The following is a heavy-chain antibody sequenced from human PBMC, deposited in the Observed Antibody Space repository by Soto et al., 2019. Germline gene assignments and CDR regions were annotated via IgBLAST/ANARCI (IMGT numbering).Heavy chain of an antibody. Sequence: SETLSLTCAVYGGSFSGYYWSWIRQPPGKGLEWIGEINHSGSTNYNPSLKSRVTISVDTSKNQFSLKLSSVTAADTAVYYCARATVTRANYYMDVWGKGTTVTVSS. CDR2: INHSGST. J-gene: IGHJ6*03. CDR3: ARATVTRANYYMDV. D-gene: IGHD4-17*01. CDR1: GGSFSGYY. V-gene: IGHV4-34*01.